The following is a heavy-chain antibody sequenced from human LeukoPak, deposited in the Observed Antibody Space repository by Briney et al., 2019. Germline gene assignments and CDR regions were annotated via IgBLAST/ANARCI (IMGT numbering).Heavy chain of an antibody. CDR2: IIPIFGTA. V-gene: IGHV1-69*05. CDR3: ARGATTRTVSFSRYYYYYYMDV. D-gene: IGHD1-14*01. J-gene: IGHJ6*03. Sequence: RASVKVSCKASGGTFSNYAISWVRQAPGQGLEWMGGIIPIFGTANYAQKFQGRVTITTDESTSTAYMELSSLRSEDTAVYYCARGATTRTVSFSRYYYYYYMDVWGKGTTVTVSS. CDR1: GGTFSNYA.